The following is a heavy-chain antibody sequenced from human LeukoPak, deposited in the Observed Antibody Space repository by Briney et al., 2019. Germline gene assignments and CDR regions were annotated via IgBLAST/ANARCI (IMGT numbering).Heavy chain of an antibody. V-gene: IGHV4-59*12. CDR3: ARDLGFELWFGERGNWFDP. D-gene: IGHD3-10*01. J-gene: IGHJ5*02. CDR1: GGSISSYY. CDR2: IYYSGST. Sequence: SETLSLTCTVSGGSISSYYWSWIRQPPGKGLEWIGYIYYSGSTNYNPSLKSRVTMSVDTSKNQFSLKLSSVTAADTAVYYCARDLGFELWFGERGNWFDPWGQGTLVTVSS.